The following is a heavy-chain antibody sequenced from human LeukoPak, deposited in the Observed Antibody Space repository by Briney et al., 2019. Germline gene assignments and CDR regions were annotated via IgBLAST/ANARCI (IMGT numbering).Heavy chain of an antibody. J-gene: IGHJ4*02. Sequence: GGSLRLYCAASGFTFSSFWMNWVRQAPGGGLEWVANIKQDGSEKYYVDSVKGRFTISRDNAKNSLYLQMNSLRAEDTAVYYCARGYILGNYWGQGTLVTVSS. V-gene: IGHV3-7*04. CDR3: ARGYILGNY. D-gene: IGHD2-2*02. CDR2: IKQDGSEK. CDR1: GFTFSSFW.